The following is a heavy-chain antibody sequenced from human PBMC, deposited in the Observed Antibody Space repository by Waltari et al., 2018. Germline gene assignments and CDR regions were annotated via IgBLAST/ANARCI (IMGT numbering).Heavy chain of an antibody. Sequence: EERLLESGGGLVQPGDSLRLSCAGSGFRFSNYWMNWVRQAPGKGLVLVAHIGNDETSISYADSVKGRLTISRDNAKNTVYLQMKRLRVEDTAVYYCARLAPRTYRSPVPGRHYYYGMDVWGQGTTVTVSS. CDR3: ARLAPRTYRSPVPGRHYYYGMDV. J-gene: IGHJ6*02. D-gene: IGHD3-10*01. CDR1: GFRFSNYW. CDR2: IGNDETSI. V-gene: IGHV3-74*01.